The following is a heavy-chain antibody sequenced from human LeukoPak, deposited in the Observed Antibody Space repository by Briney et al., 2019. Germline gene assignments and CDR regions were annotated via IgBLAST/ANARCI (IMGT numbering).Heavy chain of an antibody. D-gene: IGHD3-3*01. J-gene: IGHJ6*02. CDR1: GGSISSGSYY. Sequence: SETLSLTCTVSGGSISSGSYYWSWIRQPAGKGLEWIGRIYTSGSTNYNPSLKSRVTISVDTSKNQFSLKLSSVTAADTAVYYCARDGSTYYDFWRGYSPSYYYGMDVWGQGTTVTVSS. CDR3: ARDGSTYYDFWRGYSPSYYYGMDV. V-gene: IGHV4-61*02. CDR2: IYTSGST.